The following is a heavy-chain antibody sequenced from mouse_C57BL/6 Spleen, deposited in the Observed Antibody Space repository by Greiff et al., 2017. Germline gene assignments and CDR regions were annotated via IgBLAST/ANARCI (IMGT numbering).Heavy chain of an antibody. D-gene: IGHD1-1*01. CDR2: IWSGGST. CDR1: GFSLTSYG. CDR3: ARNPYYGSSYWYFDV. Sequence: VKLVESGPGLVQPSQSLSITCTVSGFSLTSYGVHWVRQSPGKGLEWLGVIWSGGSTDYNAAFISRLGISKDNSKSQVFFKMNSLQADDTAIYYCARNPYYGSSYWYFDVWGTGTTVTVSS. J-gene: IGHJ1*03. V-gene: IGHV2-2*01.